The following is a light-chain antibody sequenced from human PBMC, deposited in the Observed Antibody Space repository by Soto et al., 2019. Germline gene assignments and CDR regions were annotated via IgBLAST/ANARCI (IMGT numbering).Light chain of an antibody. CDR2: GTS. CDR3: QQYNNWPPSWT. V-gene: IGKV3-15*01. CDR1: QSVSSN. J-gene: IGKJ1*01. Sequence: EIVITQSPATLSVSPGESATLSCRASQSVSSNLAWYQQKPGQAPRLLIYGTSTRATGIPARFSGSGSGTEFTLTISSLQSEDFAVYYCQQYNNWPPSWTFGKGTKVDIK.